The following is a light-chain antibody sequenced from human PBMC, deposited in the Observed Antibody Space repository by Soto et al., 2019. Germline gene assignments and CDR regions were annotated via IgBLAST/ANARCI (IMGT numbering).Light chain of an antibody. CDR1: QGLVHNDGNTF. CDR2: QVS. CDR3: RQRRHCSLT. V-gene: IGKV2-30*02. Sequence: DVGMTQSPLSLPVTLGQPASISCRSSQGLVHNDGNTFLNWLQQRPGQSTRRLIYQVSKRDSGVPGRFSRGGSVTDVTLKISRVDAEDVGVYYCRQRRHCSLTGGGGTKV. J-gene: IGKJ4*02.